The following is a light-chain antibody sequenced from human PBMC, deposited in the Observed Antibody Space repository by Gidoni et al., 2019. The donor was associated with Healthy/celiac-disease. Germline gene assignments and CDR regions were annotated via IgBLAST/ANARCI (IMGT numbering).Light chain of an antibody. Sequence: QSALTQPRSVSGSPGQSVTISCTGISSDVGGYNYVSWYQQHPGKAPKLMIYDVSKRPSGVPDRFSGSKSGNTASLTISGLQAEDEADYYCCSYAGSYTFEVFGGGNKLTVL. CDR3: CSYAGSYTFEV. CDR1: SSDVGGYNY. J-gene: IGLJ3*02. V-gene: IGLV2-11*01. CDR2: DVS.